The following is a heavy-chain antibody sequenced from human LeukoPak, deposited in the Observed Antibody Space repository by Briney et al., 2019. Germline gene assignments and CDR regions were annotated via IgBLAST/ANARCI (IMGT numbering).Heavy chain of an antibody. CDR3: ARDQYDTWSRRGNFDS. J-gene: IGHJ4*02. D-gene: IGHD3-3*01. Sequence: PGGSLRLSCTPSGFTFSNGWMSWVRQAPGKGLEWVANIKLDGSEKNYVDSVKGRFTISRDNTKNSLYLQMNSLRAEDTAVFYCARDQYDTWSRRGNFDSWGQGTLVIVSS. CDR2: IKLDGSEK. CDR1: GFTFSNGW. V-gene: IGHV3-7*03.